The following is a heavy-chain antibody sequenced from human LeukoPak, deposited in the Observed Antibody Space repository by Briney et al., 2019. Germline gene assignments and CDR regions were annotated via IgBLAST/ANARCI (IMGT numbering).Heavy chain of an antibody. CDR1: GYTFTSYY. D-gene: IGHD2-15*01. CDR3: ARVKLDWGYCSGGSCSGYYFDY. J-gene: IGHJ4*02. Sequence: GASVKVSCKASGYTFTSYYMHWVRQAPGQGLEWMGIINPSGGSTSYAQKFQGRVTMTRDMSTSTVYMELSSLRSEDTAVYYCARVKLDWGYCSGGSCSGYYFDYWGQGTLVTVSS. CDR2: INPSGGST. V-gene: IGHV1-46*01.